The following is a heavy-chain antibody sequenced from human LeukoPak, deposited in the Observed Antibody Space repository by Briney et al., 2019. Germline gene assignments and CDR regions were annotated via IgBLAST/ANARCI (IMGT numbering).Heavy chain of an antibody. CDR3: ARDLLGGDPWAVFDY. Sequence: PGGSLRLSCAASGFTFSSYAMHWVRQAPGKGLEWVAVISYDGSNKYYADSVKGRFTISRDNSKNTLYLQMNNLRAEDTAVYYCARDLLGGDPWAVFDYWGQGTLVTVSS. CDR2: ISYDGSNK. CDR1: GFTFSSYA. D-gene: IGHD2-21*01. V-gene: IGHV3-30*01. J-gene: IGHJ4*02.